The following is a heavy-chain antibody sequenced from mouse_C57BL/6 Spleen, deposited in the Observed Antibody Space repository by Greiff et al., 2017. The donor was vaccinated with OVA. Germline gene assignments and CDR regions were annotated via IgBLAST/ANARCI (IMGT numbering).Heavy chain of an antibody. CDR3: ARYDGYYPYFDV. CDR2: IYPGSGST. CDR1: GYTFTSYW. D-gene: IGHD2-3*01. J-gene: IGHJ1*03. V-gene: IGHV1-55*01. Sequence: QVQLQQPGAELVKPGASVKMSCKASGYTFTSYWLTWVKQRPGQGLEWIGDIYPGSGSTNYNEKFKSKATLTVDTSSSTAYMQLSSLTSEDSAVYYCARYDGYYPYFDVWGTGTTVTVSS.